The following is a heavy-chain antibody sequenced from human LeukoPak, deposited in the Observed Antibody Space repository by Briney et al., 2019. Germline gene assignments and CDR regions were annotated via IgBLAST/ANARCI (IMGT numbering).Heavy chain of an antibody. Sequence: PGGSLRLSCAASGFTFSSHGMSWVRQAPGKGLEWVSAISGSGGSTYYADSVKGRFTISRDNSKNTLYLQTNSLRAEDTAVYYCAKGRYCSSTSCYAGLGNYWGQGTLVTVSS. J-gene: IGHJ4*02. CDR3: AKGRYCSSTSCYAGLGNY. CDR1: GFTFSSHG. V-gene: IGHV3-23*01. D-gene: IGHD2-2*01. CDR2: ISGSGGST.